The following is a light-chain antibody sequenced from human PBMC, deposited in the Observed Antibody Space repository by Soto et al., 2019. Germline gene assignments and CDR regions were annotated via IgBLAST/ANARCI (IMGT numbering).Light chain of an antibody. J-gene: IGLJ2*01. Sequence: QSVLTQPPSVSGAPGQRVTISCTGSRSNIGAGYDVHWYQQIPGTAPKLMIYEVSNRPSGVSNRFSGSKSGNTASLTISGLQAEDEADYYCSSYTSSSTVVFGGGTKLTVL. CDR3: SSYTSSSTVV. CDR1: RSNIGAGYD. CDR2: EVS. V-gene: IGLV1-40*01.